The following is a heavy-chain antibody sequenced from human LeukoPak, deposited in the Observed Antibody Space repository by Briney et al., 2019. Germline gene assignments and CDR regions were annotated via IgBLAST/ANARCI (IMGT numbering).Heavy chain of an antibody. CDR1: GYTFTSYY. D-gene: IGHD6-13*01. Sequence: ASVKVSCKASGYTFTSYYMHWVRQAPGQGLEWMGIINPSGGSTSYAQKFQGRVTMTRDTSTSTVYMELSSLRSGDTAVYYCARDRAAAGDAFDIWGQGTMVTVSS. V-gene: IGHV1-46*01. CDR2: INPSGGST. J-gene: IGHJ3*02. CDR3: ARDRAAAGDAFDI.